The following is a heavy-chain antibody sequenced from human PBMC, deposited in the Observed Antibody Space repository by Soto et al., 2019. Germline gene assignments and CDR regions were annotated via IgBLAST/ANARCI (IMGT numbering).Heavy chain of an antibody. Sequence: QITLKESGPTLVKPTQPLTLTCTFSGFSLSTTGVGVGWIRQPPGEALEWLALIYWHDDKRYSPSLKSRLTITKDTSKNQVVLTMTNMDPVDTATYYCAHRGGAAVGLYYLDYWGQGTLVTVSS. V-gene: IGHV2-5*01. CDR1: GFSLSTTGVG. CDR3: AHRGGAAVGLYYLDY. CDR2: IYWHDDK. D-gene: IGHD6-13*01. J-gene: IGHJ4*02.